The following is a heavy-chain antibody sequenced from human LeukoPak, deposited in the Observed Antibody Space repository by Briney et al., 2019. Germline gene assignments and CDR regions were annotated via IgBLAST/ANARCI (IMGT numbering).Heavy chain of an antibody. CDR2: IKQDGSEK. CDR3: ARSRWYRAVNYFDY. V-gene: IGHV3-7*01. D-gene: IGHD6-13*01. CDR1: GFTFSNYW. J-gene: IGHJ4*02. Sequence: GSLRLSCAASGFTFSNYWMSWVRQAPGKGLEWVANIKQDGSEKYYVDSVKGRFTISRDNAKNSLYLQMNSLRAEDTAVYYCARSRWYRAVNYFDYWGQGTLVTVSS.